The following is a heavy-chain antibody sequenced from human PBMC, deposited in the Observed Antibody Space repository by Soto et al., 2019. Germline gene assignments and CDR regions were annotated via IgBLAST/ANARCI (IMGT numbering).Heavy chain of an antibody. V-gene: IGHV3-21*01. CDR2: ISSRSYT. CDR3: ARAIGYAFDI. Sequence: EVQLVESGGGLVKPGGSLRLSCAASGFTFSTSSLYWVRQAPGKGLEWVSSISSRSYTYYADSVKGRFTISRDIAKNSLYLQMNSLRAEDTAVYYCARAIGYAFDIWGQGTMVTVSS. J-gene: IGHJ3*02. CDR1: GFTFSTSS. D-gene: IGHD1-26*01.